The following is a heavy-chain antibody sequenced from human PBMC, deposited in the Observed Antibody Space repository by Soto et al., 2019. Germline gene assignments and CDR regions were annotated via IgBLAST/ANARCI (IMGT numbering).Heavy chain of an antibody. V-gene: IGHV3-74*01. Sequence: PVGVLRLSCAASGFSFVSYWMHWVRQVPGEGLAWVSRINGNADNSDYADSVKGRFTISRDNAMNRLYLQMDSLRADDTGVYYCVRDFRGAVAGSEFDHWGQGTLVTVSS. CDR3: VRDFRGAVAGSEFDH. CDR1: GFSFVSYW. CDR2: INGNADNS. D-gene: IGHD6-19*01. J-gene: IGHJ4*02.